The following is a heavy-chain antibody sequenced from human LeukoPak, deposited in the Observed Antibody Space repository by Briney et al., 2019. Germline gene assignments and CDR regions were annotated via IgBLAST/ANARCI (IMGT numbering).Heavy chain of an antibody. Sequence: PGGSLRLSCAASGFNFNTYTMTWVRQAPGKGLVWVSRINSDGSSTSYADSVKGRFTISRDNAKNTVYLQMNSLRGEDTAVYYCARILPISGRDSWGQGTLVTVSS. J-gene: IGHJ4*02. CDR3: ARILPISGRDS. CDR1: GFNFNTYT. V-gene: IGHV3-74*01. D-gene: IGHD2-15*01. CDR2: INSDGSST.